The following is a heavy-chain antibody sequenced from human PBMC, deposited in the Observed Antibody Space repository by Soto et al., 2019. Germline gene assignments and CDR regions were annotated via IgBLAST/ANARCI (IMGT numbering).Heavy chain of an antibody. V-gene: IGHV3-48*03. D-gene: IGHD3-10*01. CDR1: GFTFSSYE. CDR2: ISSSGSTI. CDR3: ARAIGSKYFDY. J-gene: IGHJ4*02. Sequence: PGGSLRLSCAASGFTFSSYEMNWVRQAPGKGLEWVSYISSSGSTIYYADSMKGRFTISRDNAKNSLYLQMNSLRAEATAVYYWARAIGSKYFDYWGQGTLVTVSS.